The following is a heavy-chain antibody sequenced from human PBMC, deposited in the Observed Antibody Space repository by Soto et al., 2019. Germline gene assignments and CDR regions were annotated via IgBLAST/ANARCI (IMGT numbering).Heavy chain of an antibody. CDR2: IHHTGTT. CDR3: ARVKRSTSRLDP. CDR1: GGSISDNDYY. J-gene: IGHJ5*02. D-gene: IGHD1-26*01. Sequence: PSETLSLTCTVSGGSISDNDYYWSWIRQPPGKGLEWIGYIHHTGTTYYNPSLETRVTVSVDTSKNQFSLKLTSVTPADTAVYYCARVKRSTSRLDPWGQGTLVTVSS. V-gene: IGHV4-39*01.